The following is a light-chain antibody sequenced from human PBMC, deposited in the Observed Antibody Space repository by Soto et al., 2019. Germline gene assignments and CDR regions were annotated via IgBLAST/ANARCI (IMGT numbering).Light chain of an antibody. CDR3: QQRSNWPPT. CDR2: DAF. J-gene: IGKJ4*01. V-gene: IGKV3-11*01. Sequence: EIVLTQSPATLSLSPGERATLSCRASQSVSSYLAWYQQKPGQAPRLLIYDAFNRATGIPARFSGSGSGTDFTLTISSLEPEDFAVYYCQQRSNWPPTFGGGTKVDIK. CDR1: QSVSSY.